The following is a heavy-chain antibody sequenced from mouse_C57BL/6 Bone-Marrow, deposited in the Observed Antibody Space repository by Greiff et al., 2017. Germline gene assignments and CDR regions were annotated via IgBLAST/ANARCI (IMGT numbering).Heavy chain of an antibody. CDR1: GYTFTDYY. CDR2: INPYNGGT. CDR3: APITTDWYFDV. D-gene: IGHD1-1*01. J-gene: IGHJ1*03. V-gene: IGHV1-19*01. Sequence: VQLQQSGPVLVKPGASVKMSCKASGYTFTDYYMNWVKQSHGKSHEWIGVINPYNGGTSYNQKFKGKATLTVDKSSSTAYMELNSLTSEDSAVYYCAPITTDWYFDVWGTGTTVTVSS.